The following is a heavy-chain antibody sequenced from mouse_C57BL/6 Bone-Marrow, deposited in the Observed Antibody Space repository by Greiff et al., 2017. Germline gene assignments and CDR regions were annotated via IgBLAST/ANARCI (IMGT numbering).Heavy chain of an antibody. CDR3: TTWSTGLDY. CDR1: GFNIKDDY. J-gene: IGHJ2*01. CDR2: IDPENGDT. D-gene: IGHD4-1*01. Sequence: EVQLQQSGAELVRPGASVKLSCTASGFNIKDDYMHWVKQRPEQGLEWIGWIDPENGDTEYASKFQGKATITADTSSNTAYLQLSSLTSEDTAVYYCTTWSTGLDYWGQGTTLTVSS. V-gene: IGHV14-4*01.